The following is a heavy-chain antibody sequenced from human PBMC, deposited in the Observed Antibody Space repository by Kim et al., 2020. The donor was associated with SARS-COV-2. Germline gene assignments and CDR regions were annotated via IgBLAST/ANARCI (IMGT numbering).Heavy chain of an antibody. V-gene: IGHV3-21*01. CDR3: ARDQGWFGELSSYYYYMDV. D-gene: IGHD3-10*01. Sequence: GGSLRLSCVASGFNLSDYSMNWVRQVPGKGLEWVSSISRFSDHIYYADSVKGRFTISRDNAKNSLYLQMNSLRVDDTAMFYCARDQGWFGELSSYYYYMDVWGKGTTVTVSS. CDR1: GFNLSDYS. CDR2: ISRFSDHI. J-gene: IGHJ6*03.